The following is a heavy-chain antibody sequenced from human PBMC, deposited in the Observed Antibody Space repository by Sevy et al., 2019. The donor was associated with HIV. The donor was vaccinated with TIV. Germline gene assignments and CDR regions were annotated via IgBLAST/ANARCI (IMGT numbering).Heavy chain of an antibody. Sequence: GGSLRLSCAASGLGLTFRNYGIHWVRQAPGKGLEWVAVVWHDGTTKYYSDSVKGRFTISRDNSKNTVYLQMNSLRDEDTAVYYCAKPPDPTTAAGDFFDTWGQGSLVTVSS. CDR3: AKPPDPTTAAGDFFDT. J-gene: IGHJ4*02. CDR1: GLGLTFRNYG. V-gene: IGHV3-33*03. CDR2: VWHDGTTK. D-gene: IGHD6-13*01.